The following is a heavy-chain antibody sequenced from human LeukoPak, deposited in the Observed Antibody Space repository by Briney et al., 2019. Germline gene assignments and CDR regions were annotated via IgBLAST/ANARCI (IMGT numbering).Heavy chain of an antibody. Sequence: GGSLRLSCAASGFTFSSYSMNWVRQAPGKGLEWVSSISSSSYIYYADSVKGRFTISRDNAENSLYLQMNSLRAEDTAVYYCARYPDYYDSSGAFDIWGQGTMVTVSS. CDR1: GFTFSSYS. CDR3: ARYPDYYDSSGAFDI. V-gene: IGHV3-21*01. CDR2: ISSSSYI. J-gene: IGHJ3*02. D-gene: IGHD3-22*01.